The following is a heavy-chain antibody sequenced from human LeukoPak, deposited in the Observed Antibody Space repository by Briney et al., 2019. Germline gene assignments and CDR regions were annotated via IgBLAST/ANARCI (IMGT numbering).Heavy chain of an antibody. CDR2: INPNSGGT. D-gene: IGHD3-10*01. V-gene: IGHV1-2*02. CDR1: GYTFTGYY. Sequence: ASVKVSCKASGYTFTGYYMHWVRQAPGQGLEWMGWINPNSGGTNYAQKFQGRVTMTRDTSISTAYMELSRLRSDDTAVYYCARYAGMYYYGSGSMDAWFDPWGQGTLVTVSS. CDR3: ARYAGMYYYGSGSMDAWFDP. J-gene: IGHJ5*02.